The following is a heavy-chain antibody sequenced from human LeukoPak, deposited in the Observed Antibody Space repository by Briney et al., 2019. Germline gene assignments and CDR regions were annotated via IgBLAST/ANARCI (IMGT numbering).Heavy chain of an antibody. V-gene: IGHV1-8*01. CDR1: VYTFTSYD. D-gene: IGHD5-12*01. J-gene: IGHJ6*03. CDR3: ARGLRATIPYYSYMDV. CDR2: MNPNSGNT. Sequence: ASVKVSCMASVYTFTSYDINWVRQATGQGLEWMGWMNPNSGNTGNAQKFQGRVTMTRNTSISTAYMELSSLRSEDTAVYYCARGLRATIPYYSYMDVWGKGTTVSVS.